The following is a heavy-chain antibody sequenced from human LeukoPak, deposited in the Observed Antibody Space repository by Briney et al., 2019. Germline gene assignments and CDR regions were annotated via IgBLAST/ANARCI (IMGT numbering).Heavy chain of an antibody. J-gene: IGHJ4*02. CDR3: AKFTGLVRGGGAFDY. D-gene: IGHD3-10*01. Sequence: NPSETLSLTCAVYGGSFSGYYWSWIRQPPGKGLEWIGEIYHSGSTNYNPSLKSRVTISVDKSKNQFSLTLSSVTAADTAVYYCAKFTGLVRGGGAFDYWGQGTLVTVSS. CDR2: IYHSGST. CDR1: GGSFSGYY. V-gene: IGHV4-34*01.